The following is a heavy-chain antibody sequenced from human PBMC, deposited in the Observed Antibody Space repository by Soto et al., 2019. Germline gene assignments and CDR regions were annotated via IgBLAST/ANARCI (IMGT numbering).Heavy chain of an antibody. CDR1: GGTFSGDA. Sequence: QAQLMQSGAEVQKPGSSVKVSCKASGGTFSGDAINWVRQAPGQGLEWMGGIIPLLGITDYGQKFQGRITIAADESTGTAYMDLRGLRSEDTAVYYCARDPRSITGTTSSEDFQHWGQGTLVSVSS. CDR2: IIPLLGIT. CDR3: ARDPRSITGTTSSEDFQH. D-gene: IGHD1-20*01. V-gene: IGHV1-69*01. J-gene: IGHJ1*01.